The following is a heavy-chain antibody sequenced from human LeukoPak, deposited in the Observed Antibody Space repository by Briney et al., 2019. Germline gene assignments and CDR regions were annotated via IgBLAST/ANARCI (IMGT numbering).Heavy chain of an antibody. Sequence: GGSLRLSCAASGFTFSNYDMHWVRQAPGKGLEWVAYIRYDGSDKYYTGSVKGRFTISRDNSKNTLYLQMNSLRAEDTAVYYCARDPLRWPTLDYWGQGTLVTVSS. CDR3: ARDPLRWPTLDY. D-gene: IGHD4-23*01. CDR1: GFTFSNYD. J-gene: IGHJ4*02. CDR2: IRYDGSDK. V-gene: IGHV3-30*02.